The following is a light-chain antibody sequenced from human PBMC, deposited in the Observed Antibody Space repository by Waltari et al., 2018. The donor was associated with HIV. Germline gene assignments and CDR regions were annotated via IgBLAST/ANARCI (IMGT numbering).Light chain of an antibody. J-gene: IGLJ3*02. V-gene: IGLV2-14*01. Sequence: QSALTQPASVSGSPGQSITISCTGTSSDLDPFKSVSWYQHHPGKAPKVIIYEVSNRPSGVSNHFSGSMSGHTASLIISGLQAEDEADYFCMSYISSATPEFGGGTKLTVL. CDR2: EVS. CDR3: MSYISSATPE. CDR1: SSDLDPFKS.